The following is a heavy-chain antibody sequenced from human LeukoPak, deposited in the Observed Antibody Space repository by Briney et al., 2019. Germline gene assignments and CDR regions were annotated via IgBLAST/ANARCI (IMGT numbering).Heavy chain of an antibody. Sequence: PSETLSLTCTVSGGSISSSRDYWAWIRQPPGKGLEWIANIYYSGSTYYSPSLKSRVTISVDTSMNLFFLKLSSVTAADTAVYYCARAQGDWNWVYYYYMDVWGKGTTVTVSS. CDR2: IYYSGST. CDR3: ARAQGDWNWVYYYYMDV. V-gene: IGHV4-39*07. CDR1: GGSISSSRDY. D-gene: IGHD1-7*01. J-gene: IGHJ6*03.